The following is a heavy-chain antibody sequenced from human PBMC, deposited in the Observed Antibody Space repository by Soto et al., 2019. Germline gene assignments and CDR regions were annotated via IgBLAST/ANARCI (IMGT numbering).Heavy chain of an antibody. CDR1: GGTFSSYA. J-gene: IGHJ6*02. CDR3: ARVDWEYSSSSGYYYYYGMDV. V-gene: IGHV1-69*13. D-gene: IGHD6-6*01. Sequence: SVKVSCKASGGTFSSYAISWVRQAPGQGLEWMGGIIPIFGTANYAQKFQGRVTITADESTSTAYMELSSLRSEDTAVYYCARVDWEYSSSSGYYYYYGMDVWGQGTTVTVS. CDR2: IIPIFGTA.